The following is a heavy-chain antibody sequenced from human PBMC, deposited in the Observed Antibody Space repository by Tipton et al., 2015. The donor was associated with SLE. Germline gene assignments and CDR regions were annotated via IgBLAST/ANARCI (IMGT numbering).Heavy chain of an antibody. CDR3: ARADDYGDRYYLDY. V-gene: IGHV3-23*01. CDR1: VYEYRFSNYA. CDR2: ISGSGGST. D-gene: IGHD4-17*01. J-gene: IGHJ4*02. Sequence: SLRLSCEASVYEYRFSNYAMTWVRQAPGKGLEWVSGISGSGGSTYYLDSVKGRFTISRDNSKNTLYLQMNSLRAEDTATYCCARADDYGDRYYLDYWGQGTLVTVSS.